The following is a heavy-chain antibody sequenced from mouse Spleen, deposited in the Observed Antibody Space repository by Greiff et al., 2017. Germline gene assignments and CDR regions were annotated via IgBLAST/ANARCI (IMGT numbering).Heavy chain of an antibody. CDR1: GFTFSDFY. CDR3: AREGPGDYAMDY. CDR2: SRNKANDYTT. Sequence: DVKLVESGGGLVQSGRSLRLSCATSGFTFSDFYMEWVRQAPGKGLEWIAASRNKANDYTTEYSASVKGRFIVSRDTSQSILYLQMNALRAEDTAIYYCAREGPGDYAMDYWGQGTSVTVSS. J-gene: IGHJ4*01. V-gene: IGHV7-1*01.